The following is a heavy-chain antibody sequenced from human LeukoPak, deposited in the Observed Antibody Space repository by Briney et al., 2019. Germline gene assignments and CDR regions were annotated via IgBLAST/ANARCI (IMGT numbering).Heavy chain of an antibody. D-gene: IGHD2-2*01. CDR3: ANLRTLGYCSSTSCIDY. V-gene: IGHV3-30*18. CDR2: ISYDGSNK. CDR1: GFTSRSYG. Sequence: GGSLRLSCAASGFTSRSYGMHWVRQAPGKGLVWVAVISYDGSNKYYADSVKGRFTISRDNSKNTLYLQMNSLRAEDTAVYYCANLRTLGYCSSTSCIDYWGQGTLVTVSS. J-gene: IGHJ4*02.